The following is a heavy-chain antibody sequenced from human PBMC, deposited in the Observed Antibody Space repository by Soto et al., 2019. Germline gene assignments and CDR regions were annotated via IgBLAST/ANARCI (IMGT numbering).Heavy chain of an antibody. CDR1: GFTFDDYA. V-gene: IGHV3-9*01. CDR3: ANLPLYGSGFDC. J-gene: IGHJ4*02. Sequence: EVQLVESGGGLVQPGRSLRLSCAASGFTFDDYAIHWVRQAPGKGLEWVSGINWNGDATGYADSVKGRFTISRDNAKNSLYLQMNSLTTEATAVYYSANLPLYGSGFDCWGQGTLVTVSS. D-gene: IGHD3-10*01. CDR2: INWNGDAT.